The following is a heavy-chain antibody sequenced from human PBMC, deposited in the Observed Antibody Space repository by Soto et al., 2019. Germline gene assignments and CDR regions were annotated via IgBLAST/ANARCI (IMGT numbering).Heavy chain of an antibody. CDR1: GGSISSSNW. CDR2: IYHSGST. V-gene: IGHV4-4*02. Sequence: LTCAVSGGSISSSNWWSWVRQPPGKGLEWIGEIYHSGSTNYNPSLKSRVTISVDKSKNQFSLKLSSVTAADTAVYYCASGYSSSWYEGYYYYYGMDVWGQGTTVTVSS. J-gene: IGHJ6*02. D-gene: IGHD6-13*01. CDR3: ASGYSSSWYEGYYYYYGMDV.